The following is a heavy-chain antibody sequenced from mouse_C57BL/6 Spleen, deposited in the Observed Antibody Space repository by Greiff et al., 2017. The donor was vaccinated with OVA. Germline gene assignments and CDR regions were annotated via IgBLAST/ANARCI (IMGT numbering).Heavy chain of an antibody. CDR1: GFTFSSYA. D-gene: IGHD4-1*01. CDR2: ISDGGSYT. J-gene: IGHJ2*01. CDR3: ASSLTGFDY. V-gene: IGHV5-4*01. Sequence: EVHLVESGGGLVKPGGSLKLSCAASGFTFSSYAMSWVRQTPEKRLEWVATISDGGSYTYYPDNVKGRFTISRDNAKNNLYLQMSHLKSEDTAMYYCASSLTGFDYWGQGTTLTVSA.